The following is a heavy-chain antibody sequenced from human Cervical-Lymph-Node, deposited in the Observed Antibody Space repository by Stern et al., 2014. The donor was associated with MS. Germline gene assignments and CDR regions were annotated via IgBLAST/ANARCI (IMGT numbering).Heavy chain of an antibody. Sequence: VQLVESGAVVRKPGDSLRISCTGSGYGFSDYWIGWVRQMPGKGLEWIGGIYPGDSDTTYSPSFEGQVPMLADKSVATAYLQWSSLKASDTAIYFCARQIEGIPGLWGQGTLVTVSS. J-gene: IGHJ4*02. CDR2: IYPGDSDT. CDR1: GYGFSDYW. D-gene: IGHD6-13*01. V-gene: IGHV5-51*01. CDR3: ARQIEGIPGL.